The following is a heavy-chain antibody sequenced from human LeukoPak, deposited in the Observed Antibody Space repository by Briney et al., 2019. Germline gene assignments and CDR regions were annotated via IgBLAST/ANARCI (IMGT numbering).Heavy chain of an antibody. CDR1: GFTFTTYG. V-gene: IGHV3-33*01. Sequence: PGRSLRLSCAASGFTFTTYGMHWVRQASGKGLEWVAFIWFDGSDNYYADSVKGRFTISRDNSKKTLYLQMNSLRAEDTAVYYCARRHGSTNPCFFDYWGQGTLVTVSS. D-gene: IGHD2-8*01. CDR3: ARRHGSTNPCFFDY. J-gene: IGHJ4*02. CDR2: IWFDGSDN.